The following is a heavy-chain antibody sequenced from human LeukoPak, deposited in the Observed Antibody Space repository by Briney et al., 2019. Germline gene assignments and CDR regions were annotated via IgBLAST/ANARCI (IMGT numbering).Heavy chain of an antibody. Sequence: GESLKISCKGSGYSFTSYWIGWVRQMPGKGLEWMGIIYPGDSDTRYSPSFQGQVTISADKSISNAYLQWSSLKASDTAMYYCARVYDILTGSPYNWFDPWGQGTLVTVSS. CDR2: IYPGDSDT. D-gene: IGHD3-9*01. CDR1: GYSFTSYW. V-gene: IGHV5-51*01. CDR3: ARVYDILTGSPYNWFDP. J-gene: IGHJ5*02.